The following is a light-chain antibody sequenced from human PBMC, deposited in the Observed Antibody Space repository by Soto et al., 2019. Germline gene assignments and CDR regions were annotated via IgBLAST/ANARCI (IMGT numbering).Light chain of an antibody. CDR2: SNN. CDR3: AAWDDSLNGYV. J-gene: IGLJ1*01. V-gene: IGLV1-44*01. Sequence: QYLLTQPRSASGTPGQRFTIACSGSRSNIGSNTVNWYQQLPGTAPKLLIYSNNQRPSGVPDRFSGSKYGTSASLAISGLQSEDEADYYCAAWDDSLNGYVFGTGTKVTVL. CDR1: RSNIGSNT.